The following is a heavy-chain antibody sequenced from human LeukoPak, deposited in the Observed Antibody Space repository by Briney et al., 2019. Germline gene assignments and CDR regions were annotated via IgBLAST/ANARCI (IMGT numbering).Heavy chain of an antibody. Sequence: RSLRLSCAASGFTFSNYAMHWVRQAPGRGLEWVAAISYDGSNKYYADSVKGRFTLSRDNSKNTLYLQMNSLRAEDTAVYYCARSSGTSRYGWFDPWGQGTLVTVSS. J-gene: IGHJ5*02. CDR1: GFTFSNYA. CDR3: ARSSGTSRYGWFDP. V-gene: IGHV3-30-3*01. CDR2: ISYDGSNK. D-gene: IGHD2-2*01.